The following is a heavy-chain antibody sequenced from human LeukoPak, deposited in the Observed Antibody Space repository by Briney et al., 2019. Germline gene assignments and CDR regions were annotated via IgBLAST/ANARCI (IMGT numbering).Heavy chain of an antibody. J-gene: IGHJ4*02. Sequence: GGSLRLSCTASGFTFGDYAMSWFRQAPGKGLEWVGFIRSKPYGGTTEYAASVKGRFTISRDDSKSIAYLQMNGLKTEDTAVYYCTRGIVVVSTDYFDYWGQGTLVTVSS. CDR3: TRGIVVVSTDYFDY. V-gene: IGHV3-49*03. CDR2: IRSKPYGGTT. CDR1: GFTFGDYA. D-gene: IGHD3-22*01.